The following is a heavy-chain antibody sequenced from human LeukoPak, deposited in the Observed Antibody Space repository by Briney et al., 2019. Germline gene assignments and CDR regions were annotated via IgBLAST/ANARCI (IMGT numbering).Heavy chain of an antibody. J-gene: IGHJ6*03. Sequence: GESLKISCKSSGYSFTSYWIGWVRQMPGKGLEWMGIIYPGDSDTRYSPSFQGQVTISADKSISTAYLQWSSLKASDTAMYYCARVGYCSGGSCYAESDYYMDVWGKGTTVTVSS. D-gene: IGHD2-15*01. CDR3: ARVGYCSGGSCYAESDYYMDV. V-gene: IGHV5-51*01. CDR2: IYPGDSDT. CDR1: GYSFTSYW.